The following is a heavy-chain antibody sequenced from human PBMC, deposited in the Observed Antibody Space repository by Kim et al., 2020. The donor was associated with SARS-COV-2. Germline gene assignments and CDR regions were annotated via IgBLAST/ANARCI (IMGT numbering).Heavy chain of an antibody. Sequence: SGKVENGDAPKGRFTISRSNAKNSLDLQMNRLRTEDTAFYYCAKGPTWDYWGQGTLVTVSS. CDR3: AKGPTWDY. J-gene: IGHJ4*02. CDR2: SGKV. V-gene: IGHV3-9*01.